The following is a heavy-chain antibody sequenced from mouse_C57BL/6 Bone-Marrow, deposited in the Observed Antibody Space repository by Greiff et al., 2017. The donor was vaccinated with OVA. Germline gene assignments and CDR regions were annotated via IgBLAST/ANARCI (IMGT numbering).Heavy chain of an antibody. CDR2: IDPETGGT. CDR3: TRGYRNYYAMYD. CDR1: GYPFTDYE. Sequence: QVQLQQSGAELVRPGASVTLSCKASGYPFTDYEMHWVKQTPVHGLEWIGAIDPETGGTAYNQKFKGTAILTADKSSSPAYMELRSLTSEDSAVYYGTRGYRNYYAMYDWGQGTSVTVSS. D-gene: IGHD2-5*01. J-gene: IGHJ4*01. V-gene: IGHV1-15*01.